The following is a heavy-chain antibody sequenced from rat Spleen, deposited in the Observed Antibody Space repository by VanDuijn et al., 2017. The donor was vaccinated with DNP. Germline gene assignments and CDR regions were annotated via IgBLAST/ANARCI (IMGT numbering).Heavy chain of an antibody. CDR1: GFTFSDHL. J-gene: IGHJ3*01. CDR3: ATSSYFGYDYGFAY. Sequence: EVQLVESGGDLVQPGRSLKLSCVASGFTFSDHLMTWIRQVPGRGLEWIASITSGGGIIYYPDSVKGRVTISRDNARSTLYLQMDSLRSEDTATYYCATSSYFGYDYGFAYWGQGTLVTVSS. V-gene: IGHV5-31*01. D-gene: IGHD1-7*01. CDR2: ITSGGGII.